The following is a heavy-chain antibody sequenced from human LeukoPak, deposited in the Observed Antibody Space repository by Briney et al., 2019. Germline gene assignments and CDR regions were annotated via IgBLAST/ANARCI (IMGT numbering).Heavy chain of an antibody. D-gene: IGHD2-8*01. J-gene: IGHJ3*02. CDR3: ARGGEGVLMVYARGNAFDI. V-gene: IGHV1-2*06. CDR1: GYTFTGYY. CDR2: INPNSGGT. Sequence: GASVKVSCKASGYTFTGYYMHWVRQAPGQGLEWMGRINPNSGGTNYAQKFQGRVTMTRDTSISTAYMELSRLRSDGTAVYYCARGGEGVLMVYARGNAFDIWGQGTMVTVSS.